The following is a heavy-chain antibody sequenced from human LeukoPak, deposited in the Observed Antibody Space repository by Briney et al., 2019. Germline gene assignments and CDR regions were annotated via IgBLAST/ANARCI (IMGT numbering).Heavy chain of an antibody. V-gene: IGHV3-48*03. CDR1: GFTLSNYE. J-gene: IGHJ4*02. Sequence: SGGSLRLSCAASGFTLSNYEVNWVRQAPGKGLEWVSYISSSGTTIYYADSVKGRFTISRDNAKNSLYLQMNSLRAEDTAVYYCARGPSSANFHFDYWGQGTLVTVSS. CDR3: ARGPSSANFHFDY. CDR2: ISSSGTTI. D-gene: IGHD2-2*01.